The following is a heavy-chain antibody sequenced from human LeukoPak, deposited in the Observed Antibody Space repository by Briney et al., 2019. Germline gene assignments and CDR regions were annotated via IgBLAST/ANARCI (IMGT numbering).Heavy chain of an antibody. CDR2: INPNSGGT. Sequence: ASVKVSCKASGYTFTGYYMHWVRQASGQGLEWMGWINPNSGGTNYAQKFQGRVTMTRDTSISTAYMELSRLRSDDTAVYYCARAQTYYDFWSGSHDYWGQGTLVTVSS. CDR1: GYTFTGYY. J-gene: IGHJ4*02. D-gene: IGHD3-3*01. CDR3: ARAQTYYDFWSGSHDY. V-gene: IGHV1-2*02.